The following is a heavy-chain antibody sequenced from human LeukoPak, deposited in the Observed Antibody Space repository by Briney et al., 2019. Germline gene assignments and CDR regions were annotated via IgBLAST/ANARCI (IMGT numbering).Heavy chain of an antibody. J-gene: IGHJ4*02. V-gene: IGHV3-48*02. D-gene: IGHD5-24*01. Sequence: PGGSLRLSCTASGFTFSTYSMNWVRQAPRKGLEWVSYISSSSSTIYYADSVKGRFTISRDNAKNSLYLQMNSLRDEDTAVYYCARASFQRWLQLGGDWGQGALVTVSS. CDR2: ISSSSSTI. CDR3: ARASFQRWLQLGGD. CDR1: GFTFSTYS.